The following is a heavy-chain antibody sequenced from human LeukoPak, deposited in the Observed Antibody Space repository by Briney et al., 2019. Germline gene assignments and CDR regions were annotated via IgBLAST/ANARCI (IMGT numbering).Heavy chain of an antibody. CDR2: IYYSGST. CDR3: ATSCVHDAFDI. J-gene: IGHJ3*02. V-gene: IGHV4-39*07. CDR1: GGSISSSSYY. Sequence: SETLSLTCTVSGGSISSSSYYWGWIRQPPGKGLEWIGSIYYSGSTYYNPSLKSRVTISVDTSKNQFSLKLSSVTAADTAVYYCATSCVHDAFDIWGRGTMVTVSS.